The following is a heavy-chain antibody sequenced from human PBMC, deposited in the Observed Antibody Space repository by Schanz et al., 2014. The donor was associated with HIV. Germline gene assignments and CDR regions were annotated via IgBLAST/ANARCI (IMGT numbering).Heavy chain of an antibody. CDR2: IIPIFGTA. D-gene: IGHD2-21*02. Sequence: QVQLVQSGSEVKKPGSSVKVSCKASGGSFSSYAINWVRQAPGQGLEWMGGIIPIFGTANYAQKFQGRVTITADESTSTAYMELSSLRSDDTAVYYCARGLGRCGGDCRGSPLDYWGQGTLVVVSS. J-gene: IGHJ4*02. CDR1: GGSFSSYA. CDR3: ARGLGRCGGDCRGSPLDY. V-gene: IGHV1-69*01.